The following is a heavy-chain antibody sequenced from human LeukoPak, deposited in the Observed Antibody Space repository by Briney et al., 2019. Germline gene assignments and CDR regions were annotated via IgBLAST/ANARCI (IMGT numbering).Heavy chain of an antibody. V-gene: IGHV4-34*01. J-gene: IGHJ4*02. D-gene: IGHD3-3*01. CDR3: ARDRNTDFWSGYYTNYFDY. CDR1: GGSFSGYY. CDR2: INHSGST. Sequence: SETLSLTCAVYGGSFSGYYWSWIRQPPGKGLEWIGEINHSGSTNYNPSLKSRVTISVDTSKNQFSLQLISVTAADTAVYYCARDRNTDFWSGYYTNYFDYWGQGTLVTVSS.